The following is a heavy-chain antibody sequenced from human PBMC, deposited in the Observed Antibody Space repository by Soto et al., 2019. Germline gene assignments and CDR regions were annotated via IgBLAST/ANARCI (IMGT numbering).Heavy chain of an antibody. Sequence: SETLSLTCAVYGGSFSGYYWSWIRPPPGKGLGWIGEINRSGSTNYNPSLKSRVTISVDTSKNQFSLKLRSVTAAATAVYYWARGRVRAYCSGGSCYFQPPSYFDYWGQGTRVTVSS. CDR1: GGSFSGYY. CDR2: INRSGST. V-gene: IGHV4-34*01. CDR3: ARGRVRAYCSGGSCYFQPPSYFDY. D-gene: IGHD2-15*01. J-gene: IGHJ4*02.